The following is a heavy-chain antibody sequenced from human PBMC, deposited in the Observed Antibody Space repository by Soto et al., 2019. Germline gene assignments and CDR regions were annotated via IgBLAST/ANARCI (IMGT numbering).Heavy chain of an antibody. D-gene: IGHD3-3*01. Sequence: PGESLKISCKGSGYSFTSYWIGWVRQMPGKGLEWMGIIYPGDSDTRYSPSFQGQVTISADKSISTAYMELSSLRSEDTAVYYCARERHVLRFLEWLFGYGMDVWGQGTTVTVSS. CDR1: GYSFTSYW. CDR2: IYPGDSDT. V-gene: IGHV5-51*01. J-gene: IGHJ6*02. CDR3: ARERHVLRFLEWLFGYGMDV.